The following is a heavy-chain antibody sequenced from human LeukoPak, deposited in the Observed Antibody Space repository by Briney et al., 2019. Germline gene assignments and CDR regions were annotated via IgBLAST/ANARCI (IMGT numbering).Heavy chain of an antibody. CDR2: ISTSSSYI. V-gene: IGHV3-21*01. CDR1: GFTFSSAA. D-gene: IGHD4-17*01. Sequence: GGSLRLSCGASGFTFSSAAMRWVRQAPGKGLEWVSSISTSSSYIYYADSVKGRFTISRDNAKNSLYLQMNSLRAEDTAVYYCARRYGDYVGSFEYWGQGTLVTVSS. J-gene: IGHJ4*02. CDR3: ARRYGDYVGSFEY.